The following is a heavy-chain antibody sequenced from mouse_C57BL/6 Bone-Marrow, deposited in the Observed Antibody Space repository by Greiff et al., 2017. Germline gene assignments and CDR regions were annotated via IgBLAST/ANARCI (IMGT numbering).Heavy chain of an antibody. CDR1: GYTFTDYY. Sequence: VQLQQSGAELVRPGASVKLSCKASGYTFTDYYINWVKQRPGQGLEWIARIYPGSGNTYYNEKFKGKATLTAEKSSSTAYMQLSSLTSEASAGYFCARSSTGTLLFDYWGQGTTLTVSS. V-gene: IGHV1-76*01. CDR3: ARSSTGTLLFDY. J-gene: IGHJ2*01. CDR2: IYPGSGNT. D-gene: IGHD4-1*02.